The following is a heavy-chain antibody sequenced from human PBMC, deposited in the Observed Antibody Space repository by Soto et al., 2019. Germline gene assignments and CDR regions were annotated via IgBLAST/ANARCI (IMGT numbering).Heavy chain of an antibody. CDR2: ISSSSSYI. V-gene: IGHV3-21*01. D-gene: IGHD6-13*01. CDR1: GFTFSSYS. Sequence: PGGSLRLSCAASGFTFSSYSMNSVRQAPGKGLEWVSSISSSSSYIYHGDSVKGRFTISRDNAKNSLYLQMNSLRAEDTAVYYWARVIIAAAGLNYFDYWGQGTLVTVSS. CDR3: ARVIIAAAGLNYFDY. J-gene: IGHJ4*02.